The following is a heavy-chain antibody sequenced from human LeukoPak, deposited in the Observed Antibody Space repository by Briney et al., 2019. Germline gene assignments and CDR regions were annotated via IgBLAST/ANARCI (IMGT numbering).Heavy chain of an antibody. V-gene: IGHV4-61*01. CDR2: IYYSGST. J-gene: IGHJ3*02. CDR1: GDSLSSGYY. Sequence: SETLSLTCTVSGDSLSSGYYWSWIRQPPGKGLEWIANIYYSGSTNYNPSLKSRVTISLDTSKNHFSLKLSSVTAADTAMYYCARDVPGSYYKRAFGIWGQGTMVTVSS. CDR3: ARDVPGSYYKRAFGI. D-gene: IGHD3-10*01.